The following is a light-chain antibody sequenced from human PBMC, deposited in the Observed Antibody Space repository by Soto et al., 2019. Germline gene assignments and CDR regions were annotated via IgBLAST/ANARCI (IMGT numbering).Light chain of an antibody. J-gene: IGKJ1*01. V-gene: IGKV1-5*03. CDR3: QQYNSYSPT. CDR2: KAS. CDR1: QSISYY. Sequence: DTQMTQSPSTLSASVGDRVTITCRASQSISYYLAWYQQRPGRAPNLLMYKASSLESGVPSRFSGSGSGTEFTLTISSLQPDDFATYYCQQYNSYSPTFGQGTKVEIK.